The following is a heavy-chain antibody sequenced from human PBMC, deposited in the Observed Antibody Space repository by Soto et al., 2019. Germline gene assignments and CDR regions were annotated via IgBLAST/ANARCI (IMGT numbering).Heavy chain of an antibody. CDR3: AKDMGIWLYYFDY. CDR2: FDPEGGEA. D-gene: IGHD3-9*01. J-gene: IGHJ4*02. Sequence: ASVKVSCKISGHTLTEFSIHWVRQAPGKGLEWMGGFDPEGGEAIYAQKWHGRVTVTEDTVTDTAYMELSGLKSDDTAVYYCAKDMGIWLYYFDYWGQGALVTVSS. V-gene: IGHV1-24*01. CDR1: GHTLTEFS.